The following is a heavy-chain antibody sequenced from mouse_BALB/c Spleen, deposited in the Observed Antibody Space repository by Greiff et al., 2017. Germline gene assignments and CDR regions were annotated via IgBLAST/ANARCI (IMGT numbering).Heavy chain of an antibody. Sequence: EVQVVESGGGLVQPGGSMQLSCVASGFTFSNYWMNWVRQSPEKGLEWVAEIRLKSNNYATHYAESVKGRFTISRDDSKSSVYLQMNNLRAEDTGIYYCTSRSGAYWGQGTLVTVSA. CDR3: TSRSGAY. CDR2: IRLKSNNYAT. J-gene: IGHJ3*01. CDR1: GFTFSNYW. D-gene: IGHD1-1*01. V-gene: IGHV6-6*02.